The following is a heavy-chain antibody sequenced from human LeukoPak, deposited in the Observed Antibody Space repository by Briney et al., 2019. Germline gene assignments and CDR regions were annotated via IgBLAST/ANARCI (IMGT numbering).Heavy chain of an antibody. V-gene: IGHV3-23*01. CDR3: AREFGSYGMDV. CDR1: GFTFSSYA. D-gene: IGHD3-16*01. Sequence: PGGSLRLSCAASGFTFSSYAMSWVRQAPGKGLEWVSVISGSGGNTYYADSVKGRFTISRDNAKSSLYLQMNSLRAEDTAVYYCAREFGSYGMDVWGQGTTVTVSS. J-gene: IGHJ6*02. CDR2: ISGSGGNT.